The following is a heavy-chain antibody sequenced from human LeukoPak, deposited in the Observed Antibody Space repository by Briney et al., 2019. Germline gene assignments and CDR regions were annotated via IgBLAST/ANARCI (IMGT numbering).Heavy chain of an antibody. Sequence: SETLSLTCTVSGGSISSYYWSWIRQPPGKGLEWIGYIYYSGSTNYNPSLKSRVTISVDTSKNQFSLKLNTVTAADTAVYYCARLTPSDSSSWYWYFGLWGRGTLVTVSS. CDR1: GGSISSYY. D-gene: IGHD6-13*01. CDR3: ARLTPSDSSSWYWYFGL. V-gene: IGHV4-59*08. J-gene: IGHJ2*01. CDR2: IYYSGST.